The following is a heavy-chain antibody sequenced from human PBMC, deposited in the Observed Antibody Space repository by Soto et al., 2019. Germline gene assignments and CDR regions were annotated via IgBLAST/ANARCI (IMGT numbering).Heavy chain of an antibody. CDR2: IYYSGST. D-gene: IGHD5-12*01. J-gene: IGHJ4*02. CDR1: GGSISSGGYY. CDR3: ARGSRGGYERGYFDY. V-gene: IGHV4-31*03. Sequence: QVQLQESGPGLVKPSQTLSLTCTVSGGSISSGGYYWSWIRQHPGKGLEWIGYIYYSGSTYYNPSPKSRVTISVDTSKNQFSLKLGSVTAADTAVYYCARGSRGGYERGYFDYWGQGTLVTVSS.